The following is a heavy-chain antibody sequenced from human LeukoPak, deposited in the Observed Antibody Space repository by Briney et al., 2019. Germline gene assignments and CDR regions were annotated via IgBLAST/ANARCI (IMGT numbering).Heavy chain of an antibody. CDR3: ARGSGHDSSGYLVDY. V-gene: IGHV1-69*02. J-gene: IGHJ4*02. D-gene: IGHD3-22*01. CDR1: GGTFSSYS. CDR2: IIPIFGIA. Sequence: SVKVSCKASGGTFSSYSTTWLRQAPGQGLEWMGRIIPIFGIANYAQKFQGRVTIIADKSTSTAYMELSSLRSEDTAVYYCARGSGHDSSGYLVDYWGQGTLVTVSS.